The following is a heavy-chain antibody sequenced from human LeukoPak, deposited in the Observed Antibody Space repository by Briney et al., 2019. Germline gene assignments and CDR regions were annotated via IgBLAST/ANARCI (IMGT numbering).Heavy chain of an antibody. D-gene: IGHD6-13*01. CDR3: ARGTSWGYYYMDV. CDR1: GGSISSSSYY. Sequence: SETLSLTCTVSGGSISSSSYYWSWIRQPPGKGLEWIAYIYYIGSTNYNPSLESRVTVSVDTSKNQFSLNVTSVTAADTAVYYCARGTSWGYYYMDVWGKGTTVTISS. CDR2: IYYIGST. J-gene: IGHJ6*03. V-gene: IGHV4-61*01.